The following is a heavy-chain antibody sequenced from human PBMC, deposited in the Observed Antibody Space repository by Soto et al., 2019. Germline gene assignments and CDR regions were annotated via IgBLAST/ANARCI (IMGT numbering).Heavy chain of an antibody. CDR2: INPSGGST. CDR1: GYTFTSYY. D-gene: IGHD2-2*01. J-gene: IGHJ3*02. CDR3: AREGEYCSSTSCYLPRHDAFDI. Sequence: ASVKVSCKASGYTFTSYYMHWVRQAPGQGLEWMGIINPSGGSTSYAQKFQGRVTMTRDTSTSTVYMELSSLRSEDTAVYYCAREGEYCSSTSCYLPRHDAFDIWGQGTMVTVSS. V-gene: IGHV1-46*03.